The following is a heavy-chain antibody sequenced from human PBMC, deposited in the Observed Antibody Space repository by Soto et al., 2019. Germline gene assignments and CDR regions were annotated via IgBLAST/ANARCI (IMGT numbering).Heavy chain of an antibody. CDR3: ARDRRWLPRGPNNWLDL. CDR1: GGSINSGDYY. J-gene: IGHJ5*02. V-gene: IGHV4-30-4*01. Sequence: LALTCTVSGGSINSGDYYWTWVRQPPGKGLEWIGYIYYDGNSQHNPSLKSRVTMSIDTSKNQFSLNLSSVTAADTAVYYCARDRRWLPRGPNNWLDLWGQGTQVTVSS. D-gene: IGHD5-12*01. CDR2: IYYDGNS.